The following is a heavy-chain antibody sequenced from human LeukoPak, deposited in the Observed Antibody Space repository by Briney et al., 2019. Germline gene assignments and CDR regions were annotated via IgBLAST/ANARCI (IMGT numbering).Heavy chain of an antibody. Sequence: ASVKVSCKASGYTFTSYGISWVRQAPGQGLEWMGWISAYNGNTNYAQKLQGRVTMTTDTSTSTAYMELRSLRSDDTAVYYCAIRSGGGIVVVPAAQSGDDAFDIWGQGTMVTVSS. D-gene: IGHD2-2*01. V-gene: IGHV1-18*01. CDR1: GYTFTSYG. J-gene: IGHJ3*02. CDR3: AIRSGGGIVVVPAAQSGDDAFDI. CDR2: ISAYNGNT.